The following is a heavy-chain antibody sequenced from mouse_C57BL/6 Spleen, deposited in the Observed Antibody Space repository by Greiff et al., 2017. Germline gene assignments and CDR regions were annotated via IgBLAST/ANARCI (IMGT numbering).Heavy chain of an antibody. Sequence: QVQLKQSGAELVRPGSSVKLSCKASGYTFTSYWMHWVKQRPIQGLEWIGNIDPSDSETHYNQKFKDKATLTVDKSSSTAYMQLSSLTSEDSAVYYCARSLYDGYSYWGQGTTLTVSS. J-gene: IGHJ2*01. CDR2: IDPSDSET. CDR3: ARSLYDGYSY. V-gene: IGHV1-52*01. CDR1: GYTFTSYW. D-gene: IGHD2-3*01.